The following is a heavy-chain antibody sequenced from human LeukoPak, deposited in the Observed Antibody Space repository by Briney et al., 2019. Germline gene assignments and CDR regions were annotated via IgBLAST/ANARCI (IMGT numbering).Heavy chain of an antibody. D-gene: IGHD2-21*02. Sequence: PGRSLRLSCAASGFTFSSYAMHWVRQAPGKGLEWVAVISYDGSNKYYADSVKGRFTISRDNSKNTLYLQMNSLRAEDTAVYYCAREPVVVTAALDYWGQGTLVTVSS. CDR2: ISYDGSNK. CDR3: AREPVVVTAALDY. J-gene: IGHJ4*02. V-gene: IGHV3-30-3*01. CDR1: GFTFSSYA.